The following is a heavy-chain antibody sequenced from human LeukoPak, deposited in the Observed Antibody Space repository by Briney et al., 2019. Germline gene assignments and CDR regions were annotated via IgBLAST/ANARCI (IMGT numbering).Heavy chain of an antibody. CDR3: ARAQYRIQLWP. J-gene: IGHJ1*01. V-gene: IGHV4-30-4*08. CDR1: GGSISSGDYY. Sequence: SETLSLTCTVSGGSISSGDYYWSWIRQPPGKGLEWIGYIYYSGSTYYNPSLKSRVTISVDTSKNQFSLKLSYVTAADTAVYYCARAQYRIQLWPWGQGTLVTVSS. D-gene: IGHD5-18*01. CDR2: IYYSGST.